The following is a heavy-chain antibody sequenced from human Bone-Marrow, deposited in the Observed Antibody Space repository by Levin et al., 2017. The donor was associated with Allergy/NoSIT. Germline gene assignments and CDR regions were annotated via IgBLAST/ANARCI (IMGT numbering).Heavy chain of an antibody. CDR3: ADSYFGY. J-gene: IGHJ4*02. Sequence: PGESLKISCEVFRFSFSDYGMHWVRQAPGKGLEWVAVISKDGSHKFYADSVKGRFTISRDNSNNTLSLEMNNLRAEDTATYYCADSYFGYWGQGTLVIVSS. CDR1: RFSFSDYG. V-gene: IGHV3-30*03. CDR2: ISKDGSHK.